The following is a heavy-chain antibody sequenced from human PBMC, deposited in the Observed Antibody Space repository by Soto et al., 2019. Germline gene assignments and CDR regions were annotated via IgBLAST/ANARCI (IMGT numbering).Heavy chain of an antibody. D-gene: IGHD2-21*02. CDR3: AKDKVPVVVTAPFDY. V-gene: IGHV3-30*18. CDR2: TSYAACNK. CDR1: GFTVSSYG. Sequence: GGSLRLSCAASGFTVSSYGMHWVRQAPGKVLEWVAVTSYAACNKHYADSVKGRFTVSRAKSQNTLYLQVNSLRAEDTAVYYCAKDKVPVVVTAPFDYSGQGTLVTVSS. J-gene: IGHJ4*02.